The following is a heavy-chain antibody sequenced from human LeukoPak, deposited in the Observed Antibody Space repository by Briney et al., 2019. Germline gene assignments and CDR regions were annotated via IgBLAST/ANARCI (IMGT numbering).Heavy chain of an antibody. J-gene: IGHJ4*02. D-gene: IGHD2-15*01. CDR1: GYSISSGYY. CDR2: IYHSGST. V-gene: IGHV4-38-2*01. Sequence: SETLSLTCAVSGYSISSGYYWGWIRQPPGKGLEWIGSIYHSGSTYYNPSLKSRVTISVDTSKNQFSLKLSPVTAADTAVYYCALFDGGYWGQGTLVTVSS. CDR3: ALFDGGY.